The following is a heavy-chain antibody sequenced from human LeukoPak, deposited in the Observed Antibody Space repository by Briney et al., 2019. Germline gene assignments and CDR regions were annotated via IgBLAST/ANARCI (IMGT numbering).Heavy chain of an antibody. CDR3: ARVPHRGTIVELPGTILDAFDI. CDR2: INPNSGGT. V-gene: IGHV1-2*02. Sequence: ASVKVSCKVSGYTFTVTGYYIHWPRRAPGQGLEWMGWINPNSGGTNYAQRFQGRITMTRDTSISTAYMELSSLRSDDTALYYCARVPHRGTIVELPGTILDAFDIWSQGTMVTVSS. J-gene: IGHJ3*02. D-gene: IGHD1-7*01. CDR1: GYTFTVTGYY.